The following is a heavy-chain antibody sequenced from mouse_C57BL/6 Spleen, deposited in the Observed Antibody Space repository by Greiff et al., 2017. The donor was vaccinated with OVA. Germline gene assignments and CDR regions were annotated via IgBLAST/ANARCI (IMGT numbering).Heavy chain of an antibody. CDR2: IWSDGST. Sequence: QVQLKESGPGLVAPSQSLSITCTVSGFSLTSYGVHWVRQPPGKGLEWLVVIWSDGSTTYNSALKSSLSISKDNPKSQVFLKMNSLQTDDTAMYYCARPRYDYDGYAMDYWGQGTSVTVSS. J-gene: IGHJ4*01. CDR3: ARPRYDYDGYAMDY. D-gene: IGHD2-4*01. V-gene: IGHV2-6*02. CDR1: GFSLTSYG.